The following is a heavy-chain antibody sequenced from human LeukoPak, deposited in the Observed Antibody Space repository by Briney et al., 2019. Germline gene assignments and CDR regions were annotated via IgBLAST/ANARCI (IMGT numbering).Heavy chain of an antibody. V-gene: IGHV3-48*01. J-gene: IGHJ4*02. CDR3: ARGLDCSGGSCYSEFDY. D-gene: IGHD2-15*01. CDR2: ISSSSSTI. CDR1: GFTFSSYS. Sequence: TGGSLRLSCAASGFTFSSYSMNWVRQAPGKGLEWVSYISSSSSTIYYADSVKGRFTISRDNAKNSLYLQMNSLRAEDTAVYYCARGLDCSGGSCYSEFDYWGQGTLVTVSS.